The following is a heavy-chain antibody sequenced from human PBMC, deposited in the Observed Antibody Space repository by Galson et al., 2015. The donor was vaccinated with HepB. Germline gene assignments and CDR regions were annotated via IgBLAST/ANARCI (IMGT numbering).Heavy chain of an antibody. CDR1: GFTFSSYA. J-gene: IGHJ5*02. Sequence: SLRLSCAASGFTFSSYAMHWVRQAPGKGLEWVAVISYDGSNKYYADSVKGRFTISRDNSKNTLYLQMNSLRAEDTAVYYCARDPSHDYGGGNWFDPWGQGTLVTVSS. D-gene: IGHD4-23*01. V-gene: IGHV3-30*04. CDR3: ARDPSHDYGGGNWFDP. CDR2: ISYDGSNK.